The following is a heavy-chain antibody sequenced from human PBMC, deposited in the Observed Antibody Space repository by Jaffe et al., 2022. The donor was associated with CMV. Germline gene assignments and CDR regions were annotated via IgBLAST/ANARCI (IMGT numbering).Heavy chain of an antibody. CDR1: GYTFTGYY. D-gene: IGHD1-26*01. CDR2: INPNSGGT. CDR3: ARVKKRVGATEGYYFDY. J-gene: IGHJ4*02. Sequence: QVQLVQSGAEVKKPGASVKVSCKASGYTFTGYYMHWVRQAPGQGLEWMGWINPNSGGTNYAQKFQGWVTMTRDTSISTAYMELSRLRSDDTAVYYCARVKKRVGATEGYYFDYWGQGTLVTVSS. V-gene: IGHV1-2*04.